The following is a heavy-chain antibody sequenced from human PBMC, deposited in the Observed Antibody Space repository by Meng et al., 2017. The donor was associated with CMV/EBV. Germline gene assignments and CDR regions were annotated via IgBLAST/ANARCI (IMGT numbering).Heavy chain of an antibody. CDR2: IRYDGSNK. CDR1: GFTFSSYG. CDR3: AKDQAAANYLDY. V-gene: IGHV3-30*02. J-gene: IGHJ4*02. D-gene: IGHD6-13*01. Sequence: GGSLRLSCAASGFTFSSYGMHWVRQAPGKGLEWVAFIRYDGSNKYYADSVKGRFTISRDNSKNTLYLQMNSLRAEDTAVYYCAKDQAAANYLDYWGQGTLVTVSS.